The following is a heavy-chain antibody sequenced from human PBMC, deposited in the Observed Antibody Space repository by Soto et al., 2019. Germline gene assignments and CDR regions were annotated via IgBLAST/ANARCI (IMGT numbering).Heavy chain of an antibody. CDR3: ARVRLGAPTRYFDN. CDR2: IKNSANSYTT. J-gene: IGHJ4*02. CDR1: GFTFSDYY. Sequence: EVQLVESGGGLVQPGGSLRLSCAASGFTFSDYYMDWVRQAPGKGLEWVCLIKNSANSYTTEYAASVKGRITISRDDPNNPLYLQIHSLKTGDTAVYYCARVRLGAPTRYFDNWGQGTLFTFSS. V-gene: IGHV3-72*01. D-gene: IGHD1-26*01.